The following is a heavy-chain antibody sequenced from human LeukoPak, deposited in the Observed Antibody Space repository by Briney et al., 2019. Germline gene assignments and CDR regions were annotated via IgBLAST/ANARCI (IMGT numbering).Heavy chain of an antibody. CDR3: ATLTTVVNAYYFDH. Sequence: PSETRSLTCTAARGCVRRGYWICLRQPRVKDLEWIGYIYHSGSTDYNPSLKSRVTISVDTSKSQFSLKLTSVTAADTAVYYCATLTTVVNAYYFDHWGQGTLVTVSS. D-gene: IGHD4-23*01. V-gene: IGHV4-4*09. CDR1: RGCVRRGY. J-gene: IGHJ4*02. CDR2: IYHSGST.